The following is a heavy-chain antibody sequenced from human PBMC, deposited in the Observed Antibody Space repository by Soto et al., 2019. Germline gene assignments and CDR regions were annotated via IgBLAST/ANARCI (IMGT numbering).Heavy chain of an antibody. CDR2: IYYSGST. V-gene: IGHV4-59*01. CDR3: ASTLRPVMFNRYGHSRLLLDS. D-gene: IGHD3-16*01. J-gene: IGHJ4*02. CDR1: GGSISTYY. Sequence: SETLSLTCSVSGGSISTYYWSWIRQPPGKGLEWIGYIYYSGSTNYNPSLKSRVTISVDTSKNQFSLTLISVTAADTATYYGASTLRPVMFNRYGHSRLLLDSRARGTWDPVSA.